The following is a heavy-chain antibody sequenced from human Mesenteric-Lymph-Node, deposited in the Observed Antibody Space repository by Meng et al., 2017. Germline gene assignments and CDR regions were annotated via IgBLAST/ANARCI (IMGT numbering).Heavy chain of an antibody. CDR2: INPNSART. CDR1: GYTFTSYG. D-gene: IGHD3-9*01. J-gene: IGHJ4*02. V-gene: IGHV1-2*02. Sequence: ASVKVSCKASGYTFTSYGISWVRQAPGQGLEWMGWINPNSARTNYAQKFQGRVTLTRDTSINTAYMELSGLRSDDTAVYYCARHLWYNILTAFYQYYFDYWGQGTLVTVSS. CDR3: ARHLWYNILTAFYQYYFDY.